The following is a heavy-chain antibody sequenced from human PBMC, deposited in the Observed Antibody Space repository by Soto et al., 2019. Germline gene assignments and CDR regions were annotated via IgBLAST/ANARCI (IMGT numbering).Heavy chain of an antibody. CDR2: IYYSGST. CDR3: ARVHCTNGVCYSYYYYGMDV. CDR1: GGSISSGDYY. V-gene: IGHV4-30-4*01. Sequence: PSETLSLTCTVSGGSISSGDYYWSWIRQPPGKGLEWIGYIYYSGSTYYNPSLKSRVTISVDTSKNQFSLKLSSVTAADTAVYYCARVHCTNGVCYSYYYYGMDVWGQGTTVTVSS. D-gene: IGHD2-8*01. J-gene: IGHJ6*02.